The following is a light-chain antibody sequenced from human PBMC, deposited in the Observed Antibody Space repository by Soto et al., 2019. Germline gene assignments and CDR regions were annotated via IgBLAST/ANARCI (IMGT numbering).Light chain of an antibody. CDR3: TVWDDSLRGRL. J-gene: IGLJ2*01. CDR2: RNN. CDR1: SSNIESNF. Sequence: QSVLTQPPSASGTPVQRVTISCSGSSSNIESNFVYWYQQFPGTAPRLRIYRNNQRPSGVPDRFSGSKSGTSASLAISALRSEDEADYYCTVWDDSLRGRLFGGGTKVTVL. V-gene: IGLV1-47*01.